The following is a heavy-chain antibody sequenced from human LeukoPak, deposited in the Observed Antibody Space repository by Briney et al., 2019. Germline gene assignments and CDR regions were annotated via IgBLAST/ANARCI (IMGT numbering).Heavy chain of an antibody. CDR3: ARRLRGYYGSGTFDY. CDR2: MNPNSGNT. J-gene: IGHJ4*02. CDR1: GYTFTDYY. V-gene: IGHV1-8*02. D-gene: IGHD3-10*01. Sequence: ASVKVSCKASGYTFTDYYLHWVRQAPGQGLEWMGWMNPNSGNTGYAQKFQGRVTMTRNTSISTAYMELSSLRSEDTAVYYCARRLRGYYGSGTFDYWGQGTLVTVSS.